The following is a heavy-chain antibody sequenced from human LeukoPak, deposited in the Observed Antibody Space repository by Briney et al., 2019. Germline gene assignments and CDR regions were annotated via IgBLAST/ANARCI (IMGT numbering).Heavy chain of an antibody. CDR1: DGSISSYY. J-gene: IGHJ4*02. V-gene: IGHV4-59*08. D-gene: IGHD2-8*02. Sequence: SETLSLTCTVSDGSISSYYWSLIRQPPGKGLEWIAYISDIGSINYNPSLKSRVTISLDTSKNQFSLKLGSVTAADTAVYYCAGHHPRNTVDFWGQGTLVTVSS. CDR3: AGHHPRNTVDF. CDR2: ISDIGSI.